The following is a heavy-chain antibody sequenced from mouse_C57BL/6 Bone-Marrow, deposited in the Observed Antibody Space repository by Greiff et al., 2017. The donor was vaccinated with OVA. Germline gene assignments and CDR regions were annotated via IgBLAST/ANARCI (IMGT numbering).Heavy chain of an antibody. CDR1: GFTFSSYA. J-gene: IGHJ4*01. CDR3: ASDPLYYSTTMDY. Sequence: EVKLMESGGGLVKPGGSLKLSCAASGFTFSSYAMSWVRQTPEKRLEWVATISDGGSYTYYPDNVKGRFTISRDNAKNNLYLQMSHLKSEDTAMYYCASDPLYYSTTMDYWGQGTSVTVSS. D-gene: IGHD2-5*01. CDR2: ISDGGSYT. V-gene: IGHV5-4*03.